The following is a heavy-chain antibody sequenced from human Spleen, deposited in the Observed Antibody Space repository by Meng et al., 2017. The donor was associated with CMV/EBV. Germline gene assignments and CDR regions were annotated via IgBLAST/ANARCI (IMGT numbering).Heavy chain of an antibody. V-gene: IGHV1-46*01. D-gene: IGHD5-18*01. CDR3: ARAIQGIDY. CDR1: GYTLTSYY. CDR2: INPSGGST. J-gene: IGHJ4*02. Sequence: KGSCKASGYTLTSYYLHWVRQAPGQGLEWMGIINPSGGSTSYAQKFQGRVTVTRDTSTSTVYMELSSLRSEDTAVYYCARAIQGIDYWGQGTLVTVSS.